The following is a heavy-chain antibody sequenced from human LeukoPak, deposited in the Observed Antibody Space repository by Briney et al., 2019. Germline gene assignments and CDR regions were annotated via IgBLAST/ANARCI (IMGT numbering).Heavy chain of an antibody. CDR2: IYYSGST. Sequence: SETLSLTCTVSGGSISSYYWSWIRQPPGKGLEWIGYIYYSGSTNYNPSHKSRVTISVDTSKNQFSLKLSSVTAADTAVYYCARRRCSSTSCYRPSDAFDIWGQGTMVTVSS. CDR1: GGSISSYY. J-gene: IGHJ3*02. CDR3: ARRRCSSTSCYRPSDAFDI. D-gene: IGHD2-2*01. V-gene: IGHV4-59*08.